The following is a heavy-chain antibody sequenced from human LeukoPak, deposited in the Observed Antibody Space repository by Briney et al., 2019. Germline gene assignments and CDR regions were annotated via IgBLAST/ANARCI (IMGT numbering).Heavy chain of an antibody. Sequence: GRSLRLSCAASGFTFSSYGMHWVRQAPGKGLEWVALIWYDGSNKYYADSVKGRLTISRDNSKNTLYLQMNSLRAEDTAVYYCVRERYSSGRYFDYWGQGTLVTVSS. D-gene: IGHD3-22*01. CDR1: GFTFSSYG. J-gene: IGHJ4*02. CDR3: VRERYSSGRYFDY. V-gene: IGHV3-33*01. CDR2: IWYDGSNK.